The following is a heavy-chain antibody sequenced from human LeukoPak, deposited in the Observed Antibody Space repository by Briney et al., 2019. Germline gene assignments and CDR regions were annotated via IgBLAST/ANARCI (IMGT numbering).Heavy chain of an antibody. V-gene: IGHV4-59*11. CDR3: ARDQDIAAAGFDY. Sequence: SETLSLTRTVSGGSISNHYWSWIRQPPGKGLEWIGYIYYSGSTNYNPSLKSRVTISVDTSKNQFSLKLNSVTAADTAMYYCARDQDIAAAGFDYWGQGTLVTVSS. J-gene: IGHJ4*02. CDR2: IYYSGST. D-gene: IGHD6-13*01. CDR1: GGSISNHY.